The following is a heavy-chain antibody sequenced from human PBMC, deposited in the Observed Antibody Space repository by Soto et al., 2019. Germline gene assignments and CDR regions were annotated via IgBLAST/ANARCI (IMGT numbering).Heavy chain of an antibody. D-gene: IGHD3-22*01. CDR1: GGTFSSYA. CDR3: ARDWVQYYYDSSGYYFGY. CDR2: IIPIFGTA. V-gene: IGHV1-69*01. Sequence: QVQLVQSGAEVKKPGSSVKVSCKASGGTFSSYAISWVRQAPGQGLEWMGGIIPIFGTANYAQKFQGRVTITADESTSTAYMELSSLRSEDTAVYYCARDWVQYYYDSSGYYFGYRGQGTLVTVSS. J-gene: IGHJ4*02.